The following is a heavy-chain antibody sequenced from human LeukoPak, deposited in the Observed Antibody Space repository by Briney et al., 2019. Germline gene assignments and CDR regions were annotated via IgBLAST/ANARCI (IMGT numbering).Heavy chain of an antibody. Sequence: SETLPLTCAVYGGSFSGYFWNWVRQPPGKGLEWIGEINHSGSFNYNPSLKSRVTLSIDTSKNQFSLKLSFVTAADTAVYYCARGDPLINAFDIWGQGTMVTVSS. CDR3: ARGDPLINAFDI. CDR2: INHSGSF. CDR1: GGSFSGYF. J-gene: IGHJ3*02. V-gene: IGHV4-34*01.